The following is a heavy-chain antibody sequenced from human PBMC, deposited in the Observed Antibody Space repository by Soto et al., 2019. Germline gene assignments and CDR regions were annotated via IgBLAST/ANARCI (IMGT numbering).Heavy chain of an antibody. D-gene: IGHD6-13*01. CDR3: ARLTKAAAGKSNIDY. CDR2: IKQDGSEK. Sequence: EGSLRLSCAASGFTFSSYWMSWVRQAPGKGLEWVANIKQDGSEKYYVDSVKGRFTISRDNAKNSLYLQMNSLRAEDTAVYYCARLTKAAAGKSNIDYWGQGTLVTVSS. V-gene: IGHV3-7*01. J-gene: IGHJ4*02. CDR1: GFTFSSYW.